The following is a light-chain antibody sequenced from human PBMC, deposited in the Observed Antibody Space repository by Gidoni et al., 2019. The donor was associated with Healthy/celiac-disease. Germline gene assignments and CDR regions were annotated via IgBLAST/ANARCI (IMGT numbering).Light chain of an antibody. CDR1: KSVSSY. CDR3: QQRSNWPIT. Sequence: EIVLTQSPATLSLSPGERATLSCRAIKSVSSYLAWYQQKPGKAPRLLIYDASNRATGIPARFSGSGSGTDFTLTISSLEPEDFAVYYCQQRSNWPITFGQGTRLEIK. J-gene: IGKJ5*01. V-gene: IGKV3-11*01. CDR2: DAS.